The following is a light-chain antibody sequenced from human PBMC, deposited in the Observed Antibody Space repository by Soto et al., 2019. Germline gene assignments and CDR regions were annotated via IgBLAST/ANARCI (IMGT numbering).Light chain of an antibody. CDR3: QHAASVPIT. CDR1: QGVSTW. V-gene: IGKV1-12*01. Sequence: EIKITKSPSSVSAAVGDRVTITSPASQGVSTWLAWGQQKPGKAPNLLIYTASSLQSGVPSRFSGSESGADLTLTTNCLQRGDFESCECQHAASVPITFGQGTRLEIK. CDR2: TAS. J-gene: IGKJ5*01.